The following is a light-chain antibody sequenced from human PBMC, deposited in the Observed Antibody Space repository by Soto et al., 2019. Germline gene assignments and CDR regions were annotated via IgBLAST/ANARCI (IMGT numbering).Light chain of an antibody. Sequence: DIPMTQSPSSLSASVGDTVTISCRASQGLGNYLAWYQQKPGRLPQLLIFDASSVEPGVPSRFRGSRSGTDFILIINNLQPEDAATYYCQKYDSAPWTFGQGTKVQIK. J-gene: IGKJ1*01. CDR1: QGLGNY. CDR3: QKYDSAPWT. V-gene: IGKV1-27*01. CDR2: DAS.